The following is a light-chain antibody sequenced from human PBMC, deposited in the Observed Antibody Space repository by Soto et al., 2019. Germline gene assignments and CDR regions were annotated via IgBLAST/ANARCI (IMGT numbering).Light chain of an antibody. V-gene: IGLV1-47*02. CDR2: GIN. Sequence: QSVLTQPPSASGAPGQRVTISCSGSSSNIGTNYLYWYQQFTGSAPKLLIDGINQGPSGVPERFSGFKSGSSASLAISELRSADDADYYCAAWDGSLSGWIFGGGTKGTVL. CDR1: SSNIGTNY. J-gene: IGLJ2*01. CDR3: AAWDGSLSGWI.